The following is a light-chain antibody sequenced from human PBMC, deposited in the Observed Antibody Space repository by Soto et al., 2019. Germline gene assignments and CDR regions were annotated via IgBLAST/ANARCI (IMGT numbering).Light chain of an antibody. Sequence: DIVMTQSPLSLSVTPGEPASISCRSSQSLLHSNGYNYLDWYLQKPGQSPLLLIYLGANRASGVPDRFSASGSGTDFTLKISRVEAEDVGVYYCMQAVQTPPTFGGGTKVEI. CDR3: MQAVQTPPT. V-gene: IGKV2-28*01. J-gene: IGKJ4*01. CDR2: LGA. CDR1: QSLLHSNGYNY.